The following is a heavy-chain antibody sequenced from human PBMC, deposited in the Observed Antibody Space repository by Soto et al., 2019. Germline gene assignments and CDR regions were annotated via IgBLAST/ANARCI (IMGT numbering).Heavy chain of an antibody. D-gene: IGHD2-8*01. Sequence: GGSLRLSCAASGFTFSNAWMSWVRPAPGKGLEWVGRIKSKTDGGTTDYAAPVKGRFTISRDDSKNTLYLQMNSLKTEDTAVYYCTVAAYCTNGVCYAFFDYWGQGTLVTVSS. CDR3: TVAAYCTNGVCYAFFDY. V-gene: IGHV3-15*01. CDR1: GFTFSNAW. J-gene: IGHJ4*02. CDR2: IKSKTDGGTT.